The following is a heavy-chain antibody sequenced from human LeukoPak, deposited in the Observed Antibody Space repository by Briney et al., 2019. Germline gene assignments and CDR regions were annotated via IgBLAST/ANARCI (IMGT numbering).Heavy chain of an antibody. CDR3: ARSSYYDILTGYYPIYYYGMDV. V-gene: IGHV3-30-3*01. CDR1: GFTFSSYA. CDR2: ISYDGSNK. D-gene: IGHD3-9*01. Sequence: GGSLRLSCAASGFTFSSYAMHWVRQAPGKGLEWVAVISYDGSNKYYADSVKGRFTISRDNSKNTLYLQMNSLRAEDTAVYYCARSSYYDILTGYYPIYYYGMDVWGQGTTVTVSS. J-gene: IGHJ6*02.